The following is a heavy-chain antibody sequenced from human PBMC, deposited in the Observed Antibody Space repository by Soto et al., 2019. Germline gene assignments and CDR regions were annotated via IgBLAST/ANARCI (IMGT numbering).Heavy chain of an antibody. D-gene: IGHD6-19*01. CDR2: INPASGGT. J-gene: IGHJ3*01. Sequence: QVQLVQSGAEVKKPGASVKVSCKASGYIFTAYYMNWVQQAPGQGLEWMGWINPASGGTIYAQKFQGRVTMTTDPSITTAYMELSSLTSDDTAVYYCARDYSAGAGASDFWGQGTMVIVSS. CDR3: ARDYSAGAGASDF. CDR1: GYIFTAYY. V-gene: IGHV1-2*02.